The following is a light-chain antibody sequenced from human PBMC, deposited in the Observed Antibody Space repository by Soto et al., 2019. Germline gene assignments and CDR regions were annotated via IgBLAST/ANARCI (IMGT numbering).Light chain of an antibody. V-gene: IGKV3-20*01. CDR2: GAS. CDR3: HQYGYSPNT. J-gene: IGKJ2*01. CDR1: RSVSSRY. Sequence: EIVLTQSPGTLSLSPGERATLSCRASRSVSSRYFAWYQQKPGQAPRLLIYGASSRATGIPDKFSGSGSGTDFTLTISRLEPEDLAVYFCHQYGYSPNTFGQGTKLEIK.